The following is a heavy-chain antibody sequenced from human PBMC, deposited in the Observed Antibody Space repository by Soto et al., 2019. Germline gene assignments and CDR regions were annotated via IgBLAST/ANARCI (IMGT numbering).Heavy chain of an antibody. Sequence: HPGGSLRLSCAASGFTFSSYAMSWVRQAPGKGLEWVSAISGSGGSTYYADSVKGRFTISRDNSKNTLYLQMNSLRAEDTAVYYCAKPEPHTWSGYYWPFNWGQGTLVTVSS. CDR1: GFTFSSYA. CDR3: AKPEPHTWSGYYWPFN. D-gene: IGHD3-3*01. V-gene: IGHV3-23*01. J-gene: IGHJ4*02. CDR2: ISGSGGST.